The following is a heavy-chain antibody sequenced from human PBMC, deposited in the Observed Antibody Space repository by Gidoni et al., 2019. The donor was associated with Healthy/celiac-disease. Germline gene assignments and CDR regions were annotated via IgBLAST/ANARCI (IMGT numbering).Heavy chain of an antibody. J-gene: IGHJ4*02. Sequence: EVQLVASGGGLVQPGGSLRLSCAASGFTFSSYDMHWVRQATGQGLEWVSAIGTAGDPYYPGSVKGRFTISRENAKNSLYLQMNSLRAGDTAVYYCARSLIGDGGWYVFDYWGQGTLVTVSS. CDR2: IGTAGDP. CDR1: GFTFSSYD. CDR3: ARSLIGDGGWYVFDY. V-gene: IGHV3-13*05. D-gene: IGHD6-19*01.